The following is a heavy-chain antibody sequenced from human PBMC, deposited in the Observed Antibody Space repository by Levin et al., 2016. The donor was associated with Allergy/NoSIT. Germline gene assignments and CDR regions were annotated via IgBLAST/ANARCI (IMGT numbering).Heavy chain of an antibody. V-gene: IGHV1-46*01. CDR3: AIVPCHITTCSHFNWFDP. Sequence: WVRQAPGQGLEWMGVINPSSGDTTYPQKFQGRVTMTRDTSTSTAYMELSSLRSEDTAVYFCAIVPCHITTCSHFNWFDPWGQGTRVTVSS. CDR2: INPSSGDT. J-gene: IGHJ5*02. D-gene: IGHD3-3*01.